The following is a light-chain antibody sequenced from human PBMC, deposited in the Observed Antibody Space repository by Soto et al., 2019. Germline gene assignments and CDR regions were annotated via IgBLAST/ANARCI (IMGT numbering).Light chain of an antibody. V-gene: IGKV1-5*01. J-gene: IGKJ4*01. CDR3: QQYNSYSLT. CDR1: QSISSW. Sequence: DIKMTQSPSTLSASVGDRVTITCRASQSISSWLAWYQQKPGKAPKLLIYDASSLESGVPSRFSGSGSGTEFTLTISSLQPDDVATYYCQQYNSYSLTFGGGTKVDIK. CDR2: DAS.